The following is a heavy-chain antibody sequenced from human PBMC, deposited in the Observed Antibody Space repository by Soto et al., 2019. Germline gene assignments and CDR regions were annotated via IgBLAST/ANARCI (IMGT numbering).Heavy chain of an antibody. CDR2: VYFTGRA. J-gene: IGHJ4*02. Sequence: ESLSLTCTVSGYSISSGYFWGWIRQPPGKGLEWIGSVYFTGRANYNPSLKSRVTISADTSKNQFSLKLRSVTAADTAVYYCARRVIAPVGAIDYWGQGALVTVSS. CDR3: ARRVIAPVGAIDY. CDR1: GYSISSGYF. D-gene: IGHD1-26*01. V-gene: IGHV4-38-2*02.